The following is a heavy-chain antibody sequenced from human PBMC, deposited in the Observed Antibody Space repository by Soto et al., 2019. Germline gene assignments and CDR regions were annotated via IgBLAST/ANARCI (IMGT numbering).Heavy chain of an antibody. CDR1: GFTFSDYY. V-gene: IGHV3-11*01. CDR3: AREAPGYSSSWYVYYGMDV. CDR2: ISSSGSTI. J-gene: IGHJ6*02. Sequence: ESGGGLVKPGGSLRLSCAASGFTFSDYYMSWIRQAPGKGLEWVSYISSSGSTIYYADSVKGRFTISRDNAKNSLYLQMNSLRAEDTAVYYWAREAPGYSSSWYVYYGMDVWGQGTTVTVSS. D-gene: IGHD6-13*01.